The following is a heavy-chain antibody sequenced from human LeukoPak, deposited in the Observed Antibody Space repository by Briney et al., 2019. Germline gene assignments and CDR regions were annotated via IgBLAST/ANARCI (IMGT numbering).Heavy chain of an antibody. J-gene: IGHJ4*02. Sequence: ASVEVSCKASGYTFTGYYMHWVRQAPGQGLEWMGWINPNSGGTNYAQKFQGRVTMTRDTSISTAYIELSRLRSDDTAVYYCARVLHYYYGSGSYYLDYWGQGTLVTVSS. CDR1: GYTFTGYY. D-gene: IGHD3-10*01. CDR2: INPNSGGT. CDR3: ARVLHYYYGSGSYYLDY. V-gene: IGHV1-2*02.